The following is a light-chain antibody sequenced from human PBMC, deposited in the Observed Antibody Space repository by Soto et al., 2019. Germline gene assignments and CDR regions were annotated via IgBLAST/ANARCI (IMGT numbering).Light chain of an antibody. CDR2: SNN. V-gene: IGLV1-44*01. Sequence: QSVLTQPPSASGTPGQRVTISCSGSSSNIGSNTVNWYQQLPGTAPKLLIYSNNQRPSGVPDRCSGAKSGPSASLAISGLQSEDEADYYCAAWDDSLNGVVFGGGTKLTVL. CDR1: SSNIGSNT. J-gene: IGLJ2*01. CDR3: AAWDDSLNGVV.